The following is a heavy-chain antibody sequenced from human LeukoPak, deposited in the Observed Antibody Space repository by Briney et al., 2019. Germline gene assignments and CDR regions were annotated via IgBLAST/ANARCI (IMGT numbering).Heavy chain of an antibody. CDR2: MHPNSGDT. V-gene: IGHV1-8*01. Sequence: ASVKVSSKTSGYTFSTYEINWVRQAAGQGLEWMGWMHPNSGDTDYAQKFQGRVTMTRDTSINTVYMELSSLRSEDTAVYYCTRGPRNDPWGQGTLVTVSS. CDR1: GYTFSTYE. CDR3: TRGPRNDP. D-gene: IGHD1-14*01. J-gene: IGHJ5*02.